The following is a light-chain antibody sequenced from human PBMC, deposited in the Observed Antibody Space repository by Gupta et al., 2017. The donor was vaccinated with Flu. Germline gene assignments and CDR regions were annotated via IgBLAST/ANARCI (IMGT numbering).Light chain of an antibody. J-gene: IGKJ2*03. CDR1: QSVSSSY. Sequence: EMVLTQSPAPLSLSPGERAPLSCRASQSVSSSYLAWYQQKPGQAPRLLIYGASNRATGIPDRFSGSGSGTDFTLTISRLEPEDFAVYYCQQYDSSPEGFGQGTKLEIK. CDR2: GAS. V-gene: IGKV3-20*01. CDR3: QQYDSSPEG.